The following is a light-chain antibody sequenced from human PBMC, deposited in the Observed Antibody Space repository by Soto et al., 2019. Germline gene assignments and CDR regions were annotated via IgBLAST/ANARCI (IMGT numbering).Light chain of an antibody. V-gene: IGKV3-20*01. Sequence: EIVLTQSPGTLSLSPGERATLSCRASQSVSSTYLAWYQQKPRQAPMLLIYAASSRATGIPGRFSGSGSGTDFTLTISRLEPEDFAVYYCQHYSSSRWTFGRGTRVDI. CDR2: AAS. CDR1: QSVSSTY. CDR3: QHYSSSRWT. J-gene: IGKJ1*01.